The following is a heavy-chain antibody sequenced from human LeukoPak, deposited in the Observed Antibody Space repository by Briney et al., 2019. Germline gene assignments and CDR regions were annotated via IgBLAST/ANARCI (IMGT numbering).Heavy chain of an antibody. J-gene: IGHJ4*02. CDR2: INPDSGDT. D-gene: IGHD3-22*01. V-gene: IGHV1-2*02. CDR1: GYTFTGFY. Sequence: ASVKVSCKACGYTFTGFYIHWVRQAPGQDLEWVGWINPDSGDTKFGRQFQGRVTMTRDTSISTAYMELSRLRSDDTAVYYCARPHVYDSSGYLGLDYWGQGTLVTVSS. CDR3: ARPHVYDSSGYLGLDY.